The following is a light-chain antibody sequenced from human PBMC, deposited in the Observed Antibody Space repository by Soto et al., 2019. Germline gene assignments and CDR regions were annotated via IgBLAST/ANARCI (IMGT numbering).Light chain of an antibody. V-gene: IGLV2-14*01. CDR3: SSYTTSTSFIL. CDR2: EVN. CDR1: SSDVGGYKF. J-gene: IGLJ2*01. Sequence: QSVLTQPASVSASPGQSITISCTGTSSDVGGYKFVSWYQHHPGKAPKLMIYEVNNRPSGVSNRFSGSKSGNTASLTISGLQAEDEAYYYCSSYTTSTSFILFGGGTKLTVL.